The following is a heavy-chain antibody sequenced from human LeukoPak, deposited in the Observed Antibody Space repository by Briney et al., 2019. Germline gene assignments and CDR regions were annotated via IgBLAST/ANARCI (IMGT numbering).Heavy chain of an antibody. CDR3: ARPITGAGTDLGY. CDR1: GYTFTSFF. Sequence: GESLKISCKASGYTFTSFFIGWVRQMPGQGLEWMGIIYTGDSDTRYSPSFQGQVTISVDKSISTAYLQWRSVKASDTAIYYCARPITGAGTDLGYWGQGTLVTVSS. D-gene: IGHD6-13*01. J-gene: IGHJ4*02. V-gene: IGHV5-51*01. CDR2: IYTGDSDT.